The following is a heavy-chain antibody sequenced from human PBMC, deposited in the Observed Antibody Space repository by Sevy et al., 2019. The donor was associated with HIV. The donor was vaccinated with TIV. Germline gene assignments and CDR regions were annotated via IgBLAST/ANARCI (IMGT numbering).Heavy chain of an antibody. CDR2: VYTSGTT. J-gene: IGHJ3*02. Sequence: SETLSLTCTVSGGPIGSDSYYWSWIRQPAGKGPEWIGRVYTSGTTNLNPSLKSGVTISIDTSKNLYSLELSSVTAADTAVYFCARLHSANWSAFDIWGQGTMVTVSS. CDR3: ARLHSANWSAFDI. CDR1: GGPIGSDSYY. V-gene: IGHV4-61*02. D-gene: IGHD1-1*01.